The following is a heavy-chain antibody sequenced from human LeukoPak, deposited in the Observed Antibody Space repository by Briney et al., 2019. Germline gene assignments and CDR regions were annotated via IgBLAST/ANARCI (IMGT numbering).Heavy chain of an antibody. CDR1: GYTFISYG. D-gene: IGHD3-16*01. CDR2: TSGDNVNT. Sequence: ASVKVSCKASGYTFISYGISWVRQAPGQGLEWMGWTSGDNVNTYYAQKFLGRVTMTTDTSTTTAYMELRGLRSDDTAVYYCARRRGSYFDYWGQGTLVTVSS. V-gene: IGHV1-18*01. J-gene: IGHJ4*02. CDR3: ARRRGSYFDY.